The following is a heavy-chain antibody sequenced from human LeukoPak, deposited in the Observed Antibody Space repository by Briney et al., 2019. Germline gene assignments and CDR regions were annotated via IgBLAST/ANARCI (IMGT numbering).Heavy chain of an antibody. Sequence: GASVKVSCKASGGTFISYAISWVRQAPGQGREWMGRIIPIFGTANYAQKSQGRVTITTDESTSTAYMELSSLRSEDTAVYYCARADSSGWYGGFDYWGQGTLVTVSS. CDR2: IIPIFGTA. J-gene: IGHJ4*02. CDR3: ARADSSGWYGGFDY. D-gene: IGHD6-19*01. V-gene: IGHV1-69*05. CDR1: GGTFISYA.